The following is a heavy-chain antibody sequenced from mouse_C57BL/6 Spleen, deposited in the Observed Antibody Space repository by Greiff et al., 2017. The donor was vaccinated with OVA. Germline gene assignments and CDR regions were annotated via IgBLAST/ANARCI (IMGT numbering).Heavy chain of an antibody. CDR2: ISDGGSYT. V-gene: IGHV5-4*01. J-gene: IGHJ1*03. Sequence: EVQLVESGGGLVKPGGSLKLSCAASGFTFSSYAMSWVRQTPEKRLEWVATISDGGSYTYYPDKVKGRFTISRDNAKNNLYLQMSHLKSEDTAMYYCARDRDYSNYWYFDVWGTGTTVTVSS. CDR3: ARDRDYSNYWYFDV. CDR1: GFTFSSYA. D-gene: IGHD2-5*01.